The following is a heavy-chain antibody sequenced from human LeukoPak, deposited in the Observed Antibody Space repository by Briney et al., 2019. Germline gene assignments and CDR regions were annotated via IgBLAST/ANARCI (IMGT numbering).Heavy chain of an antibody. CDR2: INWNGGST. D-gene: IGHD3-10*01. CDR3: ARNLPERSRLITMIRGVRSWFDP. CDR1: GFTFDDYG. J-gene: IGHJ5*02. V-gene: IGHV3-20*04. Sequence: PGGSLRLSCAASGFTFDDYGMSWVRQAPGKGLEWVSGINWNGGSTGYADSVKGRFTISRDNAKNSLYLQMNSLRAEDTALYYCARNLPERSRLITMIRGVRSWFDPWGQGTLVTVSS.